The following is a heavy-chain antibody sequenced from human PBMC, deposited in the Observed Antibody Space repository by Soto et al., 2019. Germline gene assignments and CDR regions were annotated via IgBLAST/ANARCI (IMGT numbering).Heavy chain of an antibody. CDR2: IWYSGST. J-gene: IGHJ4*02. D-gene: IGHD3-3*01. Sequence: SESLSLTCTGCRGSISSYYLSWIRHPPGNGLEGIGYIWYSGSTNYNPSLKSRLTISVDTSKNQFSLKLSSVAAADRAVYYCASVKSSRYHLWSGYYTDNCLDSWGQGNLVTVSS. CDR1: RGSISSYY. CDR3: ASVKSSRYHLWSGYYTDNCLDS. V-gene: IGHV4-59*01.